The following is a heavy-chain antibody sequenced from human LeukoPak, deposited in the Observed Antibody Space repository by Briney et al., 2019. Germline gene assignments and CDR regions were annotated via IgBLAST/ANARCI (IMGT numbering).Heavy chain of an antibody. CDR3: ARADYGDYATIQH. V-gene: IGHV1-2*02. J-gene: IGHJ1*01. CDR2: INPNSGGT. D-gene: IGHD4-17*01. CDR1: GYTFTGYY. Sequence: ASVKVSCKASGYTFTGYYMHWVRQAPGQGLEWMGWINPNSGGTNYAQKFQGRVTMTRDTSISTAYMKLSRLRSDDTAVYYCARADYGDYATIQHWGQGTLVTVSS.